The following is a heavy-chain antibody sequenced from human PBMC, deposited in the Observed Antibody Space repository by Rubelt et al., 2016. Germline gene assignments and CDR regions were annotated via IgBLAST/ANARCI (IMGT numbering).Heavy chain of an antibody. Sequence: QVQLQQSGPGLVKPSQTLSLTCAISGDSVSSNSACWTWIRQSPSRGLEWLGRTYYTSKWNNEYAASAKSRITINPDPAKNQFSQQLKSVTPEDTAVYDCSRGWAALDVWGQGTTVTVCS. CDR1: GDSVSSNSAC. V-gene: IGHV6-1*01. D-gene: IGHD1-26*01. CDR3: SRGWAALDV. J-gene: IGHJ6*02. CDR2: TYYTSKWNN.